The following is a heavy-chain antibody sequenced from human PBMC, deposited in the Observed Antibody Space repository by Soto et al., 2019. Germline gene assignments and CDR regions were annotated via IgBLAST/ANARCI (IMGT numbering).Heavy chain of an antibody. CDR3: ARLGDTMTYYYGSGSYYDY. J-gene: IGHJ4*02. Sequence: SETLSLTCAVYGGSFSGYYWSWIRQPPGKGLEWIGEINHSGSTNYNPSLKSRVTISVDTSKNQFSLKLSSVTAADTAVYYCARLGDTMTYYYGSGSYYDYWGQGTLVTVSS. CDR2: INHSGST. V-gene: IGHV4-34*01. D-gene: IGHD3-10*01. CDR1: GGSFSGYY.